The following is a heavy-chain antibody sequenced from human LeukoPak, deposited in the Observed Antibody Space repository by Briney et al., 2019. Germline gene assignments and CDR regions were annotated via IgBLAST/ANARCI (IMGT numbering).Heavy chain of an antibody. CDR2: LSSSSSYI. V-gene: IGHV3-21*01. Sequence: GGSLRLSCAASGFTFSYYSMNWVRQAPGKGLEWVSSLSSSSSYIYYVDSVKGRFTISRDNAKNSLYLQMNSLRAEDTAMYYCARDREWAGYNRRGVDYWGQGALVTVSS. CDR1: GFTFSYYS. D-gene: IGHD5-24*01. J-gene: IGHJ4*02. CDR3: ARDREWAGYNRRGVDY.